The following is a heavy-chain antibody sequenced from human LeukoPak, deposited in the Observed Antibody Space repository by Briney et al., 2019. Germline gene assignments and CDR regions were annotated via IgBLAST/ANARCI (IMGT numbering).Heavy chain of an antibody. CDR3: ARERGDIVVVPAAPPSYGMDV. Sequence: PGGSLRLSCAASGFTFSSYGMHWVRQAPGKGLEWVAVISYDGSNKYYADSVKGRFTISRDNSKNTLYLQMNSLRAEDTAVYYCARERGDIVVVPAAPPSYGMDVWGQGTTVTVSS. D-gene: IGHD2-2*01. CDR2: ISYDGSNK. V-gene: IGHV3-30*03. J-gene: IGHJ6*02. CDR1: GFTFSSYG.